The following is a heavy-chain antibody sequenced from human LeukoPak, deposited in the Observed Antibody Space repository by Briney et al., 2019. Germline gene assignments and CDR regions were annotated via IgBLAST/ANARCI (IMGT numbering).Heavy chain of an antibody. CDR3: AANKYCTNGVCYFNAFDI. CDR2: IIPIFGTA. V-gene: IGHV1-69*05. CDR1: GGTFISYA. D-gene: IGHD2-8*01. J-gene: IGHJ3*02. Sequence: ASVKVSCKASGGTFISYAISWVRQAPGQGREWRGGIIPIFGTANYAQKFQGRVTITTDESTSPAYMELSSLRSEDTAVYYCAANKYCTNGVCYFNAFDIWGQGTMVTVSS.